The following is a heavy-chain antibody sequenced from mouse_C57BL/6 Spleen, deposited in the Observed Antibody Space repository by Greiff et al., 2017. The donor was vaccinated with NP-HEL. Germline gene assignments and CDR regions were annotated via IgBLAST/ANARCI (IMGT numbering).Heavy chain of an antibody. D-gene: IGHD2-3*01. CDR2: INPNNGGT. V-gene: IGHV1-26*01. J-gene: IGHJ2*01. CDR3: TRLGRWLPSYYFDY. CDR1: GYTFTDYY. Sequence: VQLQQSGPELVKPGASVKISCKASGYTFTDYYMNWVKQSHGKSLEWIGDINPNNGGTSYNQKFKGKATLTVDKSSSTAYMELRSLTSEDSAVYYCTRLGRWLPSYYFDYWGQGTTLTASS.